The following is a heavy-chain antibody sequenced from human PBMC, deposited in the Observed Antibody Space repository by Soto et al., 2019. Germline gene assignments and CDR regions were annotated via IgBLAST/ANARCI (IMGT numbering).Heavy chain of an antibody. CDR3: ARDSLNSGSYNY. D-gene: IGHD3-10*01. CDR1: GGSISSGGYY. V-gene: IGHV4-31*03. Sequence: SETLSLTCTVSGGSISSGGYYWSWIRQHPGKGLEWIGYIYYSGSTYYNPSLKSRVTISVDTSKNQLSLKLSSVTAADTAVYYCARDSLNSGSYNYWGQGTLVTVSS. J-gene: IGHJ4*02. CDR2: IYYSGST.